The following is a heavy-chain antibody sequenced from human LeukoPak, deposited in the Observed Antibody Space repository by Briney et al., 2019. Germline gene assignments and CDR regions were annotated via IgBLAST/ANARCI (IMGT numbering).Heavy chain of an antibody. CDR1: GGTFSSHA. CDR3: ARGDIAARYNWFDP. V-gene: IGHV1-69*05. J-gene: IGHJ5*02. CDR2: IIPIFGTA. D-gene: IGHD6-6*01. Sequence: SVKVSCKASGGTFSSHAISWVRQAPGQGLEWMGGIIPIFGTANYAQKFQGRVTITTDESTSTAYMELSSLRSEDTAVYYCARGDIAARYNWFDPWGQGTLVTVSS.